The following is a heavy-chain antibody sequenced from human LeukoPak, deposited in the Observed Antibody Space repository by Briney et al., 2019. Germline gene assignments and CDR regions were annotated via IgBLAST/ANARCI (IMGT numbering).Heavy chain of an antibody. CDR1: GGSFSGYY. V-gene: IGHV4-34*01. D-gene: IGHD3-3*01. J-gene: IGHJ6*02. CDR3: ARGYNRVFWSGSQMDGMDV. Sequence: SETLSLTCAVYGGSFSGYYWSWIRQPPGKGREWIGEINHSGSTNYNPSLKSRVTISVATSKNQFSLKLSSVTAADTAVYYCARGYNRVFWSGSQMDGMDVWGQGPRSPSP. CDR2: INHSGST.